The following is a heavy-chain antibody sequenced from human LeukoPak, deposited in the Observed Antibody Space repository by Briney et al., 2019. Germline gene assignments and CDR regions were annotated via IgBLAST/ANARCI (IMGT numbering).Heavy chain of an antibody. Sequence: GGSLRLSCAASGFTFSDYYMSWIRQAPGKGLEWVSYISTSGTTKYYADSVKGRFTISRDNPKNSLYLQMNSLRAEDTAVYYCAREWYYYDSSGYSLHWYFDLWGRGTLVTVSS. CDR1: GFTFSDYY. J-gene: IGHJ2*01. D-gene: IGHD3-22*01. V-gene: IGHV3-11*04. CDR2: ISTSGTTK. CDR3: AREWYYYDSSGYSLHWYFDL.